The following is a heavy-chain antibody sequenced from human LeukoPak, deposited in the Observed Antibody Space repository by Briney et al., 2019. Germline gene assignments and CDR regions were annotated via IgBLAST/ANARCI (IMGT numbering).Heavy chain of an antibody. D-gene: IGHD3-10*01. V-gene: IGHV3-48*03. CDR1: GFTFSSFE. CDR3: ARDEYFYASGSGSFDY. Sequence: PGGSLRLSCAASGFTFSSFEMNWVRQAPGKGLEWVSHISSSGINIYYADSVKGRFTISRDNAKNSLYLQMNSLRAEDTAVYYCARDEYFYASGSGSFDYWGQGTLVTVSS. J-gene: IGHJ4*02. CDR2: ISSSGINI.